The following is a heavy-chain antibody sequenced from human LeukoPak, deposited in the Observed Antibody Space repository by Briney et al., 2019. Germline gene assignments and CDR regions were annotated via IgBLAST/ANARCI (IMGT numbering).Heavy chain of an antibody. D-gene: IGHD6-19*01. J-gene: IGHJ4*02. CDR2: INPNSGGT. Sequence: ASVKVSCKASGYTFTGYYMHWVRQAPGQGLEWMGWINPNSGGTNYAQKFQGRVTMTRDTSISTAYMELSRLRSDDTAVYYCARVFPIAVAGRKAYFDYWGQGTLVTVSS. CDR3: ARVFPIAVAGRKAYFDY. CDR1: GYTFTGYY. V-gene: IGHV1-2*02.